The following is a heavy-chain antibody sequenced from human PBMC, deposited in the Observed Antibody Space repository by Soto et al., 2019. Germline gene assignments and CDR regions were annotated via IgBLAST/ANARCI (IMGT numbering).Heavy chain of an antibody. CDR3: ARVSWREKYGMDV. CDR1: GFTSSDSY. V-gene: IGHV3-11*01. CDR2: ITFSGNTV. J-gene: IGHJ6*02. Sequence: NPGGSLRLSCAASGFTSSDSYMSWIRQAPGKGLEWISYITFSGNTVYYADSLKGRFTISRDNAKNSLYLQMNRLRAEDTAVYYCARVSWREKYGMDVWGQGTTVTVSS.